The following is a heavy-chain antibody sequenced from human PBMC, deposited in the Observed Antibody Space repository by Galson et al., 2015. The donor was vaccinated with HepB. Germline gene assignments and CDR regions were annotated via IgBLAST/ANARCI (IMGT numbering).Heavy chain of an antibody. CDR3: ARDGDYGGGS. D-gene: IGHD4-23*01. J-gene: IGHJ5*02. Sequence: SVKVSCKASGYTFTDYGINWVRQAPGQGFEWMGCISGDNGDTNYAQSLQGRIIMTTDTSTSTAYMELSRLRSDDTAVYYCARDGDYGGGSWGQGTLVIVSS. CDR2: ISGDNGDT. V-gene: IGHV1-18*01. CDR1: GYTFTDYG.